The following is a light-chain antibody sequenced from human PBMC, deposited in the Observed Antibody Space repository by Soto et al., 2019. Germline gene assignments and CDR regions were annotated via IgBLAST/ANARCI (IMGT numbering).Light chain of an antibody. Sequence: AIQLTQSPSSLSASVGDRVSITCRASQDIKTYLAWYQQKQGKAPKLLISGTFTLQSGVPSRFNGSGSGTDFTLTISRLQPEDFATYYCQHYNNWPYTFGQGTKLEIK. CDR1: QDIKTY. CDR3: QHYNNWPYT. V-gene: IGKV1D-13*01. CDR2: GTF. J-gene: IGKJ2*01.